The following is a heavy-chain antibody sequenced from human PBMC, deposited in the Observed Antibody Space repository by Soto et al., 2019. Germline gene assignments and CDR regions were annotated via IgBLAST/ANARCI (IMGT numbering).Heavy chain of an antibody. CDR2: INHSGST. D-gene: IGHD2-15*01. CDR1: GGSFSGYY. V-gene: IGHV4-34*01. CDR3: AREVVVVAATLVYYYYGMDV. J-gene: IGHJ6*02. Sequence: SETLSLTCDVYGGSFSGYYWRWIRQPPGKGLEWIGEINHSGSTNYNPSLKSRVTISVDTSKNQFSLKLSSVTAADTAVYYCAREVVVVAATLVYYYYGMDVWGQGTTVTVSS.